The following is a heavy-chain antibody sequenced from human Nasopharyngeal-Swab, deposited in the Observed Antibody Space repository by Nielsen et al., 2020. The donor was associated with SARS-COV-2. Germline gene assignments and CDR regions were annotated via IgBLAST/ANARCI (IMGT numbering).Heavy chain of an antibody. CDR3: ARASGSGSFDY. V-gene: IGHV3-7*01. Sequence: GESLKISCAASGFTFSSYWMSWVRQAPGKGLEWVANIKQDGSEKYYVDSVKGRFTISRYNAKNSLYLQMNSLRAEDTAVYYCARASGSGSFDYWGQGTLVTVSS. J-gene: IGHJ4*02. CDR1: GFTFSSYW. CDR2: IKQDGSEK. D-gene: IGHD3-10*01.